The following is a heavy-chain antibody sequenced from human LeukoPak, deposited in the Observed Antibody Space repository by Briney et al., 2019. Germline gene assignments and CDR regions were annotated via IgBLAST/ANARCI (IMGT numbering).Heavy chain of an antibody. V-gene: IGHV4-34*01. CDR2: INHSGST. CDR1: GGSFSGYY. J-gene: IGHJ3*02. CDR3: ARRGRRYCSSTSCYRAGAFDI. D-gene: IGHD2-2*02. Sequence: SETLSLTCAVYGGSFSGYYWSWIRQPPGKGLEWIGEINHSGSTNYNPSLKSRVTISVDTSKNQFSLKLSSVTAADTAVYYCARRGRRYCSSTSCYRAGAFDIWGQGTMVTVSS.